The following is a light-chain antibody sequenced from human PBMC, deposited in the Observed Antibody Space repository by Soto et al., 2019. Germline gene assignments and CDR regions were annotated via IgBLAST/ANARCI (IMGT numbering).Light chain of an antibody. CDR2: SAS. V-gene: IGKV1-27*01. Sequence: DIQTTQSPSSPSASVGDRIAITCRASQDISNYLAWDQQKPGKVPKLLIYSASTLQSGVPSRFSGSGSGTDFTLTISSLQPEDVATYFCQKYNSALTFGQGTRLEI. J-gene: IGKJ5*01. CDR1: QDISNY. CDR3: QKYNSALT.